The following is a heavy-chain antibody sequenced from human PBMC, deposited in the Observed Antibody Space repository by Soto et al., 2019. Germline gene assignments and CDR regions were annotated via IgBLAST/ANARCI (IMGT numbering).Heavy chain of an antibody. D-gene: IGHD1-26*01. CDR1: GYTFTGYY. Sequence: ASVKVSCKASGYTFTGYYMHWVRQAPGQGLEWMGWINPNSGGTNYAQKFQGWVTMTRDTSISTAYMELSRLRSDDTAVYYCARDLGGSYYAPVDYWGQGTLVTVSS. CDR3: ARDLGGSYYAPVDY. CDR2: INPNSGGT. V-gene: IGHV1-2*04. J-gene: IGHJ4*02.